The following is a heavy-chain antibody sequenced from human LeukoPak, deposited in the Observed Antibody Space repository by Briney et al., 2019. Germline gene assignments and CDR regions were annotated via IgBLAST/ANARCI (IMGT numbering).Heavy chain of an antibody. J-gene: IGHJ5*02. CDR1: GFTFSSYE. CDR3: ARDLWFDP. CDR2: ISSSSIYI. Sequence: GGSLRLSCAASGFTFSSYEMNWVRQAPGKGLEWVSSISSSSIYIYYADSLKGRFTISRDNAKNSLYLQMNSLRAEDTAVYYCARDLWFDPWGQGTLVTVSS. V-gene: IGHV3-21*01.